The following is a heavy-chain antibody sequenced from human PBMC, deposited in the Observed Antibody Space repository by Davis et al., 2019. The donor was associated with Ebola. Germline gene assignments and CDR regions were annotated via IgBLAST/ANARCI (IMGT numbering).Heavy chain of an antibody. J-gene: IGHJ4*02. CDR2: IYYSGST. D-gene: IGHD3-16*01. Sequence: MPSETLSLTCTVSGDSIGSSSYYWGWIRQPPGKGLEWIGSIYYSGSTYYNPSLKSRVTISVDTSKNQFSLKLSSVTAADTAVYYCARGLAPRGGEYYFDYWGQGTLVTVSS. V-gene: IGHV4-39*07. CDR1: GDSIGSSSYY. CDR3: ARGLAPRGGEYYFDY.